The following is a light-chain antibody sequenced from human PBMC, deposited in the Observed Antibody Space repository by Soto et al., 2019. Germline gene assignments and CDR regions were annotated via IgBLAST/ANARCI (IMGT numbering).Light chain of an antibody. CDR3: MQALQTPGT. Sequence: DIVMTQSPLSLPVTPGEPASISCRSSQSLLHSNAYNYLDWYLQKPGQSPQLLIYLGSNRASGVPDRFSGSGSGTDFTLKISRVEAEDVGVYYCMQALQTPGTCGRGTKVDIK. J-gene: IGKJ3*01. CDR1: QSLLHSNAYNY. V-gene: IGKV2-28*01. CDR2: LGS.